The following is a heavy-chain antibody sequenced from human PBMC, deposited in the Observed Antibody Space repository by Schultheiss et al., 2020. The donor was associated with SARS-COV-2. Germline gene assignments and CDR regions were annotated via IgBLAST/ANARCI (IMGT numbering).Heavy chain of an antibody. D-gene: IGHD3-10*01. J-gene: IGHJ3*02. Sequence: GESLKISCSASGFTFSSYAMHWVRQAPGKGLEYVSAISSNGGSTYYADSVKGRFTISRDNSKNTLYLQMSSLRAEDTAVYYCAKIYGSGSYYPGAFDIWGQGTMVTVSS. CDR3: AKIYGSGSYYPGAFDI. CDR1: GFTFSSYA. V-gene: IGHV3-64D*06. CDR2: ISSNGGST.